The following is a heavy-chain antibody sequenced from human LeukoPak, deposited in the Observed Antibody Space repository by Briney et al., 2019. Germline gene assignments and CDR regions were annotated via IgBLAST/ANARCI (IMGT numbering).Heavy chain of an antibody. D-gene: IGHD3-10*01. V-gene: IGHV4-31*03. CDR1: GGYISSGGYY. CDR3: ARNGVYGSGSHFDY. CDR2: IYYSGST. Sequence: PSEALSLTCTVSGGYISSGGYYWSWIRQHPGKGLEWIGYIYYSGSTYYNPSLKSRVTISVDTSKNQFSLKLSSVTAADTAVYYCARNGVYGSGSHFDYWGQGTPVTVSS. J-gene: IGHJ4*02.